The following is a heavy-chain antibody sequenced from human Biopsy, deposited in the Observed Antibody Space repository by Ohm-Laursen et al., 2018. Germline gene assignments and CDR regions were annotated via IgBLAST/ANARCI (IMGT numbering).Heavy chain of an antibody. CDR1: GFTFNTYG. J-gene: IGHJ4*01. Sequence: GSLRLSCTASGFTFNTYGMHWVRQAPGKGLEWVSHIDVLDYNTYYVDSVRGRFTISRDNSKEMVHLQINSLRADDTAVYYCVRGWGGYNFDSWGPGTLVTVSS. CDR2: IDVLDYNT. CDR3: VRGWGGYNFDS. D-gene: IGHD2-2*02. V-gene: IGHV3-23*01.